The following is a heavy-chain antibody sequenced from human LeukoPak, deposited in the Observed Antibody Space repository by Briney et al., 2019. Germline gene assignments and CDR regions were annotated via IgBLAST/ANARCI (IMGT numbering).Heavy chain of an antibody. CDR3: ATYSGSYLFDY. V-gene: IGHV1-2*02. CDR2: INPNSGGT. Sequence: ASVKVSCKASGYTFTGYYMHWVRQAPGLGLEWMGWINPNSGGTNYAQKFQGRVTMTRGTSISTAYMELNRLRSGDTAVYYCATYSGSYLFDYWGQGTLVTVSS. J-gene: IGHJ4*02. CDR1: GYTFTGYY. D-gene: IGHD1-26*01.